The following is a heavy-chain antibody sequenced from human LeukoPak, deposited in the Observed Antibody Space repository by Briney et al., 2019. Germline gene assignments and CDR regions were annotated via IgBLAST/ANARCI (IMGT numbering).Heavy chain of an antibody. CDR1: GGSISSYY. CDR3: ARDGIWFGGPLWYFDL. CDR2: IYYSGST. V-gene: IGHV4-59*01. J-gene: IGHJ2*01. D-gene: IGHD3-10*01. Sequence: PSETLSLTCTVSGGSISSYYWSWIRQPPGKGLEWIGYIYYSGSTNYNPSLKSRVTISVDTSKNQFSLKLSSVIAADTAVYYCARDGIWFGGPLWYFDLWGRGTLVTVSS.